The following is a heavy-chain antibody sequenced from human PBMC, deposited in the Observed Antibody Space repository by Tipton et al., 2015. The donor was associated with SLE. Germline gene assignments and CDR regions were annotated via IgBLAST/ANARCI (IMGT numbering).Heavy chain of an antibody. J-gene: IGHJ3*02. V-gene: IGHV1-18*01. Sequence: VQLVQSGVEVKKPGASVKVSCKASGYTFTSYGICWVRQAPGQGLEWMGWISAYNGDTNYAQKFQGRVTMTTDTSTSTAYMELRSLRSDDTAVYYRARDALYYRNAFDIWGQGTMVTVSS. D-gene: IGHD1-14*01. CDR2: ISAYNGDT. CDR1: GYTFTSYG. CDR3: ARDALYYRNAFDI.